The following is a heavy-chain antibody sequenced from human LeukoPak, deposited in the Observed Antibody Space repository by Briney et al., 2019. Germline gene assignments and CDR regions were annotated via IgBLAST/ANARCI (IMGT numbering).Heavy chain of an antibody. V-gene: IGHV1-2*02. CDR3: TKDQGIAVAGTD. J-gene: IGHJ3*01. CDR1: GYTFSGYY. CDR2: INPSSGAT. Sequence: ASVKVSCKASGYTFSGYYIRWVRQAPGQGLEWMGWINPSSGATRYAQKFQDRVTMSSDTSITTAYMDLSRLRSDDTAVYYCTKDQGIAVAGTDWGQGTMVTVSS. D-gene: IGHD6-19*01.